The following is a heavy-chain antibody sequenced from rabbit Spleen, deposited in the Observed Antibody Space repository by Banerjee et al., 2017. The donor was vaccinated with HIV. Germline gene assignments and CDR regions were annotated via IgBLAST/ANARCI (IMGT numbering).Heavy chain of an antibody. Sequence: QEQLMESGGGLVKPEGSLKLSCTASGFSFSNKAVMCWVRQAPGKGLEWIACAYGGSSGGTYSATWAKGRFTVSKAASTTVTLQMTSLTVADTATYFCARDAGTSFSTYGMDLWGPGTLVT. J-gene: IGHJ6*01. CDR2: AYGGSSGGT. CDR1: GFSFSNKAV. D-gene: IGHD8-1*01. V-gene: IGHV1S45*01. CDR3: ARDAGTSFSTYGMDL.